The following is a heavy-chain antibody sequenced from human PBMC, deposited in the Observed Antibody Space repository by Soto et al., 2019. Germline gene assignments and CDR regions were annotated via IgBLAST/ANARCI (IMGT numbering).Heavy chain of an antibody. CDR3: AQALVFTAGDGFDI. V-gene: IGHV4-31*02. CDR1: GGSITTGGRY. Sequence: QVRLQEWGPGLVKPSQTLSLKCSVSGGSITTGGRYWSWIRQLPGKGLEWIGDIYYSGNTYYNASLKSRVTISAEAAKNQFSLKLSSVTAADTAVYYCAQALVFTAGDGFDIWGQGRLVTVSS. D-gene: IGHD6-6*01. CDR2: IYYSGNT. J-gene: IGHJ3*02.